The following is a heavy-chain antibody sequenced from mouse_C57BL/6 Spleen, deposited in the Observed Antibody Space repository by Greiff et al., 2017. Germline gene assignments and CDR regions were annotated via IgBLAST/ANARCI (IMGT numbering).Heavy chain of an antibody. J-gene: IGHJ2*01. Sequence: EVILVESGGGLVQPGGSMKLSCAASGFTFSNYWMNWVRQSPEKGLEWVAQIRLKSDNYATHYAESVKGRFTISRDDSKSSVYLQMNNLRAKDTGIYYCLTGRASFDYWGQGTTLTVSS. CDR2: IRLKSDNYAT. CDR1: GFTFSNYW. D-gene: IGHD4-1*01. CDR3: LTGRASFDY. V-gene: IGHV6-3*01.